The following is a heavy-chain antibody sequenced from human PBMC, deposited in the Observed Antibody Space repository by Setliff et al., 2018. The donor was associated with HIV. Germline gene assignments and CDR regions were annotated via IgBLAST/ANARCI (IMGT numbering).Heavy chain of an antibody. CDR1: GYSFTNYW. V-gene: IGHV5-51*01. CDR3: ARLSHYYYYYMDV. Sequence: PGESLKISCKGSGYSFTNYWIGWVRQMPGKGLEWMGIIYPGDSDIDTRYNPSFQSQVTISADRSISTAYLQWSSLKASDTAMYYCARLSHYYYYYMDVWGKGTTVTVSS. J-gene: IGHJ6*03. CDR2: IYPGDSDIDT.